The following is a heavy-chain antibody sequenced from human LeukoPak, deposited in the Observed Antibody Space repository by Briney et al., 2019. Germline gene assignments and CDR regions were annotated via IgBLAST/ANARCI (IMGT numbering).Heavy chain of an antibody. V-gene: IGHV3-48*04. D-gene: IGHD3-10*01. J-gene: IGHJ6*02. CDR3: ATEGVIYYGMDV. CDR1: GFTFSSYS. Sequence: GGSLRLSCAASGFTFSSYSMNWVRQAPGKGLEWVSYISSSISTIYYADSVKGRFTISRDIAKNSLYLQMNSLRAEDTAVYYCATEGVIYYGMDVWGQGTTVTVSS. CDR2: ISSSISTI.